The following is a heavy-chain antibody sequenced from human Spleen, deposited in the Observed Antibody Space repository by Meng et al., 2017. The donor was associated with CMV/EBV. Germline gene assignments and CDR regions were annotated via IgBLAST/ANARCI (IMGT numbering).Heavy chain of an antibody. V-gene: IGHV1-46*01. CDR1: GYTFTKYY. J-gene: IGHJ4*02. CDR3: ATLGAGTRDY. D-gene: IGHD1-7*01. Sequence: VSCKTFGYTFTKYYLHWVRQAPGQGLEWMGVIDPNGGGTSYAQKFQGRLILTSDTSTTTIYMELGTLKFEDTAVYYCATLGAGTRDYWGQGTLVTVSS. CDR2: IDPNGGGT.